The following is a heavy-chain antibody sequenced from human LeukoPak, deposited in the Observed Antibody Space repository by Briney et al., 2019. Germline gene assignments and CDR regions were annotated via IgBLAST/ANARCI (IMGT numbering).Heavy chain of an antibody. V-gene: IGHV3-23*01. J-gene: IGHJ4*02. CDR2: SGSGANT. CDR1: GFIFSNFA. D-gene: IGHD3-10*01. Sequence: GGSLRLSCAASGFIFSNFAMSWVRQAPGKGLEWVSLSGSGANTYYADSVEGRFTISRDNSKNTVYLQMNSLRAEDTAVYYCAKKGGDILWIGDLDWYFFDYWGQGALVTVSS. CDR3: AKKGGDILWIGDLDWYFFDY.